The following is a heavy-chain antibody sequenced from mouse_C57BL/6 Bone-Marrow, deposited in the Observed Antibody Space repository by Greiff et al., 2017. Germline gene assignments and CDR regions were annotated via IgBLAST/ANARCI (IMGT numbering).Heavy chain of an antibody. CDR2: ISSGGSYT. CDR1: GFTFSSYG. D-gene: IGHD2-4*01. CDR3: ARQGGFYYDYLFAY. Sequence: DVMLVESGGDLVKPGGSLKLSCAASGFTFSSYGMSWVRQTPDKRLEWVATISSGGSYTYYPDSVKGRFTISRDNAKNTLYLQMSSLKSEDTAMYYCARQGGFYYDYLFAYWGQGTLVTVSA. J-gene: IGHJ3*01. V-gene: IGHV5-6*02.